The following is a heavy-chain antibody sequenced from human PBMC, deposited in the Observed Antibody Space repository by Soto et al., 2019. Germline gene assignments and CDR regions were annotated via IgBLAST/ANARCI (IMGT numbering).Heavy chain of an antibody. Sequence: GPSVKVSCKASGYTFTSYDINWVRQATGQGLEWMGWMNPNSGNTGYAQKFQGRVTMTRNTSISTAYMELSSLRSEDTAVYYCARGNYYGSGSYYKGNDYWGQGTLVTVSS. V-gene: IGHV1-8*01. CDR1: GYTFTSYD. CDR2: MNPNSGNT. D-gene: IGHD3-10*01. J-gene: IGHJ4*02. CDR3: ARGNYYGSGSYYKGNDY.